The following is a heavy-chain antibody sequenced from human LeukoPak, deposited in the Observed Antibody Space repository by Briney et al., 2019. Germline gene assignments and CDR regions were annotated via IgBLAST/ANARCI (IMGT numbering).Heavy chain of an antibody. CDR3: ARWGSGWYYFDY. CDR1: GGSFSGYY. Sequence: SETLSLTCAVYGGSFSGYYWSWIRQPPGKGLEWIGEINHSGSTNYNPSLKSRVTISIDTSKNQFSLKLSSVTPADKAVYYCARWGSGWYYFDYWGQGTLVTVSS. CDR2: INHSGST. D-gene: IGHD6-19*01. J-gene: IGHJ4*02. V-gene: IGHV4-34*01.